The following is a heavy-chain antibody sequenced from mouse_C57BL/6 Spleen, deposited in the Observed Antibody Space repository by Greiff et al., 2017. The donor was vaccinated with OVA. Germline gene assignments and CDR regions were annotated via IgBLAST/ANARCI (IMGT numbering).Heavy chain of an antibody. CDR1: GYSITSGYY. D-gene: IGHD3-2*02. CDR2: ISYDGSN. J-gene: IGHJ3*01. CDR3: ARDGAQGFAY. Sequence: DVKLQESGPGLVKPSQSLSLTCSVTGYSITSGYYWNWIRQFPGNKLEWMGYISYDGSNNYNPSLKNRISITRDTSKNQFFLKLNSVTTEDTATYYCARDGAQGFAYWGQGTLVTVSA. V-gene: IGHV3-6*01.